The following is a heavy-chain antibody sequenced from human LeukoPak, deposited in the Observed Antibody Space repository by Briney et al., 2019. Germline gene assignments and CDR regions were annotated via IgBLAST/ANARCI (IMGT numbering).Heavy chain of an antibody. CDR3: ARGPYYDSSGYYPSFDY. D-gene: IGHD3-22*01. CDR1: GGTFSSYA. CDR2: IIPIFGTA. V-gene: IGHV1-69*13. J-gene: IGHJ4*02. Sequence: ASVKVSCKASGGTFSSYAISWVRQAPGQGLEWMGGIIPIFGTANYAQKFQGRVTITADESTSTAYMGLSSLRSEDTAVYYCARGPYYDSSGYYPSFDYWGQGTLVTVSS.